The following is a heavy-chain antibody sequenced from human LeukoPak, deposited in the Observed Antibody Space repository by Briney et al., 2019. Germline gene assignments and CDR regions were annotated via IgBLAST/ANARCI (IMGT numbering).Heavy chain of an antibody. CDR1: GFTFSRHG. CDR2: ISNDGSRK. Sequence: GGSLRLSCAPSGFTFSRHGMHWVRQAPGKGLEWVAIISNDGSRKHYAHSVEGRFTISRDNSKNTLYLQMDSLRAEDTAVYYCARDRAWNYFDYWGQGTLVTVSS. J-gene: IGHJ4*02. V-gene: IGHV3-30*03. CDR3: ARDRAWNYFDY. D-gene: IGHD3-3*01.